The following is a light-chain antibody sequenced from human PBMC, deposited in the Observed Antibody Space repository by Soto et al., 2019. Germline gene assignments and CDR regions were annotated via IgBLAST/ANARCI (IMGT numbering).Light chain of an antibody. CDR2: KVS. CDR3: MQATQSHWT. V-gene: IGKV2-24*01. J-gene: IGKJ1*01. CDR1: QSLLHSDGNTY. Sequence: DIVMTQTPLSSPVTLGQAASISCRSSQSLLHSDGNTYLSWFQQRPGQPPRLLSYKVSDRFSGVPDRFSDSGAGTDFTLTISRVEAEDVGIYYCMQATQSHWTFGQGTKVDIK.